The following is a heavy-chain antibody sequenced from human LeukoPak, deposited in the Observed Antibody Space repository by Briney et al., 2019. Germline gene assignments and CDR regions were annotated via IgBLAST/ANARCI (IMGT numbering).Heavy chain of an antibody. V-gene: IGHV4-59*01. Sequence: SETLSLTCTVSGGSISSYHWSWIRQPPGKGLEWIGYVYYSGSTNYNPSLESRVTIPVDTSKNQFSLKLSSVTAADTAVYYCAILTQYSSSWFFDYWGQGTLVTVSS. CDR3: AILTQYSSSWFFDY. CDR2: VYYSGST. CDR1: GGSISSYH. J-gene: IGHJ4*02. D-gene: IGHD6-13*01.